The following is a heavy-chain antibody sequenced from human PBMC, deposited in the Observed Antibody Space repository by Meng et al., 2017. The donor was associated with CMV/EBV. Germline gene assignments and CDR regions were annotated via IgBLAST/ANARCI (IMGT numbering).Heavy chain of an antibody. V-gene: IGHV3-30*02. CDR2: IRYDGSNK. CDR3: ARDPPTVVMVYYFDY. Sequence: GGSLRLSCAASGFTFSSYGMHWVRQAPGKGLEWVAFIRYDGSNKYYADSVKGRFTISRDNSKNTLYLQMNSLRAEDTAVYYCARDPPTVVMVYYFDYWGQGTLVTVSS. D-gene: IGHD4-23*01. J-gene: IGHJ4*02. CDR1: GFTFSSYG.